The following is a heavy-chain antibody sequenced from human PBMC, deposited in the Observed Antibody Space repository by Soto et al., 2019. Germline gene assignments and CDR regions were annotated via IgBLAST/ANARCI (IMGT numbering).Heavy chain of an antibody. CDR2: IYWNDDK. CDR1: GFSLSTSGLG. CDR3: AHRPPSGRDY. Sequence: QITLKESGTTLVKPTQPLTLTCTFSGFSLSTSGLGVAWIRQPPGKALEWLALIYWNDDKRYSPSLKSRLTITKDTSKNQVVLTMTNMDPMDTATYFFAHRPPSGRDYWGQGTLVTVSS. V-gene: IGHV2-5*01. J-gene: IGHJ4*02.